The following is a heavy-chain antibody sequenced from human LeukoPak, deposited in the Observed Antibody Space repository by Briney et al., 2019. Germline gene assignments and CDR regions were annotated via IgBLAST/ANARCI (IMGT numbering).Heavy chain of an antibody. D-gene: IGHD5-24*01. CDR3: ARSSRDGYNLDYFDY. V-gene: IGHV1-69*13. CDR2: IIPIFGTA. CDR1: GGTFSSYA. J-gene: IGHJ4*02. Sequence: SVKVSCKASGGTFSSYAISWVRQAPGQGLEWIGGIIPIFGTANYAQKFQGRATITADESTSTAYMELSSLRSEDTAVYYCARSSRDGYNLDYFDYWGQGTLVTVSS.